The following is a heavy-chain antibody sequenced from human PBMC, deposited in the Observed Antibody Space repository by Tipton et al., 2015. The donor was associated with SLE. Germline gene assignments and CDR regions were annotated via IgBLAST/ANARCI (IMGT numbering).Heavy chain of an antibody. CDR3: ARGPVAARRGPDY. V-gene: IGHV4-34*01. Sequence: TLSLTCTVSGGSISGYYWSWIRQPPGKGLEWIGEINHSGSTNYNPSLKSRVTISVDTSKNQFSLKLSSVTAADTAVYYCARGPVAARRGPDYWGQGTLVTVSS. CDR1: GGSISGYY. D-gene: IGHD6-6*01. CDR2: INHSGST. J-gene: IGHJ4*02.